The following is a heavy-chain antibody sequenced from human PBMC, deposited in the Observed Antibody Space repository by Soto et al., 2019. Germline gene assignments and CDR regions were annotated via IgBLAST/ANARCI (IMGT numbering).Heavy chain of an antibody. Sequence: ASVKVSCKASGGTFSSYAISWVRQAPGQGLEWMGGIISIFGTANYAQKFQGRVTITADESTSTAYMELSSLRSEDTAVYYCAMRYSGNKAAPIYFDPWGQGTLVTVSS. CDR3: AMRYSGNKAAPIYFDP. J-gene: IGHJ5*02. D-gene: IGHD1-26*01. V-gene: IGHV1-69*13. CDR1: GGTFSSYA. CDR2: IISIFGTA.